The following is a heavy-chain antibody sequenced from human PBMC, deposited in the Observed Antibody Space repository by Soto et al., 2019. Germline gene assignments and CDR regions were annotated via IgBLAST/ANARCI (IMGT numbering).Heavy chain of an antibody. Sequence: PSETLSLTCSVSGGSISSNIYHWGWIRQSPGKGLEWIASIHFSGNSFYNPSLKSRVTVSVDTSKNQFSLKLSSVTAADTAVYYCARDKITGLFDYWGQGTLVTVSS. CDR3: ARDKITGLFDY. V-gene: IGHV4-39*07. D-gene: IGHD2-8*02. CDR2: IHFSGNS. CDR1: GGSISSNIYH. J-gene: IGHJ4*02.